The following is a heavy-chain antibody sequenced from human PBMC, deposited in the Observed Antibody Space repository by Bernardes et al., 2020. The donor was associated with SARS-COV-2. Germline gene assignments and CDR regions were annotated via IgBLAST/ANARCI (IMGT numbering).Heavy chain of an antibody. CDR2: ISGGRI. Sequence: GGSLRPSCATSGFTSSNYGMNWVRQAAGKGLEWVSRISGGRIDYAGPVKGRFTISRDNSKNTVYLQMNNLRAEDTAIYYCARFVDPQLCYYYGLDVWGQGTTVTVSS. J-gene: IGHJ6*02. D-gene: IGHD3-10*01. CDR1: GFTSSNYG. CDR3: ARFVDPQLCYYYGLDV. V-gene: IGHV3-23*01.